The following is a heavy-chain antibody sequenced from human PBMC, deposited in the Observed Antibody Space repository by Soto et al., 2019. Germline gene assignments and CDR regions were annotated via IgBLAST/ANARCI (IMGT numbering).Heavy chain of an antibody. V-gene: IGHV4-39*01. CDR3: HCGGDFDY. CDR1: GGSISSSSYY. D-gene: IGHD2-21*01. Sequence: QLQLQASGPGLVKPSETLSLTCTVSGGSISSSSYYWGWIRQPPGKGLEWIGSIYYSGRTYYNPSLKSRVTISGDTSKNQFSLKLSSVTAADTAVYYCHCGGDFDYWGQGTLVTVSS. J-gene: IGHJ4*02. CDR2: IYYSGRT.